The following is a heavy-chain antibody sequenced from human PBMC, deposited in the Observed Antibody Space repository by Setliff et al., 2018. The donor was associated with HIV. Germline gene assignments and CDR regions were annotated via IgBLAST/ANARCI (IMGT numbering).Heavy chain of an antibody. Sequence: PSETLSLTCAVYGGSFSGYYWSWIRQPPGKGLEWIGEINHSGSTNYNPSLKSRVTISVDTSKNQFSVNLSSVTAADTAVYYCASTDSSGWYADRSGFDPWGQGTLVTVSS. V-gene: IGHV4-34*01. CDR1: GGSFSGYY. D-gene: IGHD6-19*01. CDR2: INHSGST. CDR3: ASTDSSGWYADRSGFDP. J-gene: IGHJ5*02.